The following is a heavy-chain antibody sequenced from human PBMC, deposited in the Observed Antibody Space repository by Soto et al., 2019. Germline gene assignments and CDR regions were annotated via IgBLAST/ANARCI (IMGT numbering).Heavy chain of an antibody. CDR2: INAGNGNT. Sequence: ASVKVSCKASGYTFTSYAMHWVRQAPGQRLEWMGWINAGNGNTKYSQKFQGRVTITRDTSASTAYMELSSLRSEDTAVYYRESGNGDLDYYDSSGPLGYFDLWGRGPLVLVSS. D-gene: IGHD3-22*01. V-gene: IGHV1-3*01. CDR3: ESGNGDLDYYDSSGPLGYFDL. CDR1: GYTFTSYA. J-gene: IGHJ2*01.